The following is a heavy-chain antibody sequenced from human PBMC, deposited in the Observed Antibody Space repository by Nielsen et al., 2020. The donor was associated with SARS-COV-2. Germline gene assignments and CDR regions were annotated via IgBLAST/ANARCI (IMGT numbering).Heavy chain of an antibody. CDR3: VRDWARDDFWSGYYTGYYYYGMDV. V-gene: IGHV4-4*02. D-gene: IGHD3-3*01. CDR2: IYHSGST. Sequence: SETLFLTCAVSGGSISSSNWWSWVRPPPGKGLEWIGEIYHSGSTNYNPSLKSRVTISVDKSKNQFSLKLSSVTAADTAVYYCVRDWARDDFWSGYYTGYYYYGMDVWGQGTTVTVSS. J-gene: IGHJ6*02. CDR1: GGSISSSNW.